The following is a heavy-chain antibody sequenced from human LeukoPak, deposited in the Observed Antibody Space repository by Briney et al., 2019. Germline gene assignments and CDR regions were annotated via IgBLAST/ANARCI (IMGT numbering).Heavy chain of an antibody. Sequence: GASVTVSFKASGGTFSSYAISWVRQAPGQGLEWMGGIILIFGTANYAQKFQGRVTITADESTSTAYMELSSLRSEDTAVYYCARDRHYYDSSGYYYWFDPWGQGTLVTVSS. V-gene: IGHV1-69*13. D-gene: IGHD3-22*01. CDR3: ARDRHYYDSSGYYYWFDP. CDR2: IILIFGTA. CDR1: GGTFSSYA. J-gene: IGHJ5*02.